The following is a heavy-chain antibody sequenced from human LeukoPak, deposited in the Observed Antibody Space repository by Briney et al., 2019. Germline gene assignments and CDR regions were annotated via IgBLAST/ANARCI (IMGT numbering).Heavy chain of an antibody. Sequence: ASVKVSCKPSGYTFTSYGISWVRQAPGHGLEWMGWISAYNGNTNYAQKLQGRVTMTTDTSTSTAYMELRSLRSDDTAVYYCAREYSSSSGNWFDPWGQGTLVTVSS. CDR2: ISAYNGNT. J-gene: IGHJ5*02. CDR3: AREYSSSSGNWFDP. V-gene: IGHV1-18*01. CDR1: GYTFTSYG. D-gene: IGHD6-6*01.